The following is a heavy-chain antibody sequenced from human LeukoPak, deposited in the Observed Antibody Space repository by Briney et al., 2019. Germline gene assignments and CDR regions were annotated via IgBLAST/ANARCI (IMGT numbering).Heavy chain of an antibody. CDR2: IISSSSTI. V-gene: IGHV3-48*04. Sequence: PGGSLRLPCPAFGFTFRSYSMDWVRQAPGKGLEWVSYIISSSSTIYYPDSVKGRFTISRDNAKNSLYLQMNSLRAEDTAVYYCARAPYGSGSYYNFLFDYWGQGTLVTVSS. CDR3: ARAPYGSGSYYNFLFDY. J-gene: IGHJ4*02. D-gene: IGHD3-10*01. CDR1: GFTFRSYS.